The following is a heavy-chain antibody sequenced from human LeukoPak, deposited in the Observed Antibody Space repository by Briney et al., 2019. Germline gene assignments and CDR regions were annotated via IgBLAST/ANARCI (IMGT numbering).Heavy chain of an antibody. D-gene: IGHD5-24*01. J-gene: IGHJ4*02. CDR1: GGAFSGYY. V-gene: IGHV4-34*01. Sequence: LGTLSLTCAVYGGAFSGYYWSWIRQPPGKGLEWIGEINHSGSTNYNPSLKSRVTISVDTSKNQFSLKLSSVTAADTAVYYCARGGRWLQPFYYFDYWGQGTLVTVSS. CDR2: INHSGST. CDR3: ARGGRWLQPFYYFDY.